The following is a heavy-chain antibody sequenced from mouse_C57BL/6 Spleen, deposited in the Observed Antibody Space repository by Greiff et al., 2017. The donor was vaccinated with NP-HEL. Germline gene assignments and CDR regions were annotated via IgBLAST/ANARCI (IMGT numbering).Heavy chain of an antibody. V-gene: IGHV1-52*01. Sequence: QVQLQQPGAELVRPGSSVKLSCKASGYTFTSYWMHWVKQRPIQGLEWIGNIDPSDSETHYNQKFKDKATLTVDKSSSTAYMQLSSLTSEDSAVYYCARSYDQGYYFDYWGQGTTLTVSS. CDR3: ARSYDQGYYFDY. J-gene: IGHJ2*01. CDR2: IDPSDSET. CDR1: GYTFTSYW. D-gene: IGHD2-12*01.